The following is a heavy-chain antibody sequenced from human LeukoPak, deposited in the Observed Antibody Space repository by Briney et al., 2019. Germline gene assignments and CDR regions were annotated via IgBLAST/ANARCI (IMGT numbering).Heavy chain of an antibody. CDR3: ASRRDEAWFDP. J-gene: IGHJ5*02. CDR1: GGSISSGGYY. V-gene: IGHV4-31*03. D-gene: IGHD5-24*01. Sequence: SETLSLTCTVSGGSISSGGYYWTWIRQHPGKGLEWIGYISYSGSTYYNPSLQSRVTISVDTSKNQFSLKLSSVTAADTAVYYCASRRDEAWFDPWGQGTLVTVSS. CDR2: ISYSGST.